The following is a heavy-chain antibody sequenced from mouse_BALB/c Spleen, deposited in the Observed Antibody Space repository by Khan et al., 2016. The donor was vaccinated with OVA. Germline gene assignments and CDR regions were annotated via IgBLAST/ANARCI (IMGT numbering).Heavy chain of an antibody. J-gene: IGHJ3*01. CDR2: IRYDGNS. D-gene: IGHD3-1*01. V-gene: IGHV3-6*02. CDR1: GYSITSGYF. Sequence: EVQLQESGPGLVKPSQSLSLTCSVTGYSITSGYFWNWIRQFPGNKLEWMGYIRYDGNSNYNPSLKNRISITRDTSKNQFFLKLNSVTPEDTATDYVARGGSSGPAWFAYWGQGTLVTVSA. CDR3: ARGGSSGPAWFAY.